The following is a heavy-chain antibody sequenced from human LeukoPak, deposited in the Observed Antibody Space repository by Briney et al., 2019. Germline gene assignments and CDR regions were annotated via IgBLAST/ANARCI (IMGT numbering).Heavy chain of an antibody. J-gene: IGHJ4*02. Sequence: SETLSLTCTVSGGSISSYYWSWIRQPPGKGLECVGYIYYSGSTNYNPSLMSRVSISVDTSKNQFCLKLSSVTAADTVVYYRARIKYYYGTGTFDYWGKGTLVTVSS. D-gene: IGHD3-10*01. CDR1: GGSISSYY. CDR2: IYYSGST. CDR3: ARIKYYYGTGTFDY. V-gene: IGHV4-59*01.